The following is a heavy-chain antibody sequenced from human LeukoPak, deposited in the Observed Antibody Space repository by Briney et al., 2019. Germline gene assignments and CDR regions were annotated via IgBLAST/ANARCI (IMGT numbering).Heavy chain of an antibody. CDR1: GFSISTYG. D-gene: IGHD4-17*01. J-gene: IGHJ4*02. CDR2: IWYDGSKK. Sequence: PGRSLRLSCAASGFSISTYGLHWVRQAPGKGLEWVAVIWYDGSKKYYADSVKGRFTISRDSSKNMLYLQMNSLRGEDTAAYHCARGKTTVTTGELAYWGQGTLVTVSS. CDR3: ARGKTTVTTGELAY. V-gene: IGHV3-33*01.